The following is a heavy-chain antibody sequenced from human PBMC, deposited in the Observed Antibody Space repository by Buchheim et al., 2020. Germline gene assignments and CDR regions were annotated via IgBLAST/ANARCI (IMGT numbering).Heavy chain of an antibody. V-gene: IGHV4-34*01. Sequence: QVQLQQWGAGLLKPSETLSLTCAVYGGSFSGYYWSWIRQPPGKGLEWIGEINHSGSTNYNPSLKSRVTISVDTYKNQFSLNLSSVTAADTAVYYCARGRRGYSSSWYWFDPWGQGTL. CDR3: ARGRRGYSSSWYWFDP. CDR1: GGSFSGYY. D-gene: IGHD6-13*01. J-gene: IGHJ5*02. CDR2: INHSGST.